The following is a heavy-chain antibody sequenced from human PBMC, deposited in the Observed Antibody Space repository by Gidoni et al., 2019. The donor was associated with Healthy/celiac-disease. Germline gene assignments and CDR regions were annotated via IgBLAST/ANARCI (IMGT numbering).Heavy chain of an antibody. D-gene: IGHD4-17*01. V-gene: IGHV3-49*05. CDR2: IRSKAYGGTT. Sequence: EVQLVASGGGLVKPGRSLRLSCTASGFSFGDYAMSWFRQAPGKGLECVGFIRSKAYGGTTESAASVKGRFTISRDDSKSIAYLQMNSLKTEDTAVYYCTRDDYGYYRFIGFDYWGQGTLVTVSS. CDR3: TRDDYGYYRFIGFDY. CDR1: GFSFGDYA. J-gene: IGHJ4*02.